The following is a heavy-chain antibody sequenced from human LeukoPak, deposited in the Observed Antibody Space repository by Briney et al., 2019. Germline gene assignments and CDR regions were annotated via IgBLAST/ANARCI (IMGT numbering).Heavy chain of an antibody. D-gene: IGHD4-23*01. J-gene: IGHJ4*02. V-gene: IGHV3-15*07. CDR1: GSTFTNAW. CDR2: IKSKADGETI. CDR3: TTDAVDYGGNSVQFDY. Sequence: GGSLRLSCAASGSTFTNAWMNWVRQAPGKGLEWVGRIKSKADGETIDYAAPVKGRFTFSRDDSKNTLYLQMNSLKTEDTAVYYCTTDAVDYGGNSVQFDYWGQGTLVTVSS.